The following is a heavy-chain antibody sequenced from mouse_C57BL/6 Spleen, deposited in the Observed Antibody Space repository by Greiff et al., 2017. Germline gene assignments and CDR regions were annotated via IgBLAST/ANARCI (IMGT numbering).Heavy chain of an antibody. V-gene: IGHV1-69*01. CDR1: GYTFTSYW. J-gene: IGHJ1*03. CDR2: IDPSDSYT. Sequence: QVQLQQPGAELVMPGASVKLSCKASGYTFTSYWMHWVKQRPGQGLEWIGEIDPSDSYTNYNQKFKGKSTLTVDKSSSTAYMQLSSLTSEDSAVYYCARWHYYGSSYWYFDVWGKGTTVTVSS. CDR3: ARWHYYGSSYWYFDV. D-gene: IGHD1-1*01.